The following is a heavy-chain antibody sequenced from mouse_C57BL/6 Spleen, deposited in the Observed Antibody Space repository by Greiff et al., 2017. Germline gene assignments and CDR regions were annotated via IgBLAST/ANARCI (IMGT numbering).Heavy chain of an antibody. D-gene: IGHD2-1*01. CDR3: ARWGGEYGNFDY. CDR2: IDPNSGGT. Sequence: VQLQQPGAELVKPGASVKLSCKASGYTFTSYWMHWVKQRPGRGLEWIGRIDPNSGGTKYNEKFKSKATLTVDKPSSPAYMQLSSLTSEGSAVYYCARWGGEYGNFDYWGQGTTLTVSS. J-gene: IGHJ2*01. V-gene: IGHV1-72*01. CDR1: GYTFTSYW.